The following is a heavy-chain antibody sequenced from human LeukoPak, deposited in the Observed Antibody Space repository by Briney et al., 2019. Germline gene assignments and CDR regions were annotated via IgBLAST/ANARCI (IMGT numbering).Heavy chain of an antibody. Sequence: GGSLRLSCAGSGFSFSNAWMSWVRQAPGKGLEWVGRIKSKTDGGTTDYAAPVKGRFTISRDDSKNTLYLQMNSLKTEDTAVYYCTTDYYGSGSYEDYWGQGTLVTVSS. D-gene: IGHD3-10*01. CDR3: TTDYYGSGSYEDY. CDR1: GFSFSNAW. J-gene: IGHJ4*02. V-gene: IGHV3-15*01. CDR2: IKSKTDGGTT.